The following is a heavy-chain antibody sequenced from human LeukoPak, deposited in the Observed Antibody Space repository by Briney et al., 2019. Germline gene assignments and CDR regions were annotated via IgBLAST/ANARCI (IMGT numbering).Heavy chain of an antibody. CDR2: ISGSGGST. Sequence: GGSLRLSCAASGFTFSSYAMSWVRQAPGKGLEWVSDISGSGGSTYYADSVKGRFTISRDNSKNSLYLQMNSLRAEDTAVYYCAKGPALYSSGWYGYWGQGTLVTVSS. J-gene: IGHJ4*02. V-gene: IGHV3-23*01. CDR3: AKGPALYSSGWYGY. CDR1: GFTFSSYA. D-gene: IGHD6-19*01.